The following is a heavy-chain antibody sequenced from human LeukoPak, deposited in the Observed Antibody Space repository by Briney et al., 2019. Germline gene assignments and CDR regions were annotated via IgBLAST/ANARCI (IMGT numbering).Heavy chain of an antibody. CDR1: GFIFTNYF. CDR3: ATDRGWRTSGYYLYYFEY. CDR2: IKHDGSEK. D-gene: IGHD3-3*01. J-gene: IGHJ4*02. V-gene: IGHV3-7*01. Sequence: GGSLRLSCAASGFIFTNYFMGWVRQAPGKGLEWVASIKHDGSEKYYVDSVRGRFTISRDNTMNSLYLQMSSLRAEDTAVYYCATDRGWRTSGYYLYYFEYWGQGTLVTYSS.